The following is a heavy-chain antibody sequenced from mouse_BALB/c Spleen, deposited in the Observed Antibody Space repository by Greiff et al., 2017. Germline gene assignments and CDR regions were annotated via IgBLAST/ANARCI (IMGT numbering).Heavy chain of an antibody. CDR2: IWSGGST. CDR3: AVPYYDHEEFAY. J-gene: IGHJ3*01. Sequence: VKLVESGPGLVQPSQSLSITCTVSGFSLTSYGVHWVRQSPGKGLEWLGVIWSGGSTDYNAAFISRLSISKDNSKSQVFFKMNSLQANDTAIYYCAVPYYDHEEFAYWGQGTLVTVSA. D-gene: IGHD2-4*01. V-gene: IGHV2-2*02. CDR1: GFSLTSYG.